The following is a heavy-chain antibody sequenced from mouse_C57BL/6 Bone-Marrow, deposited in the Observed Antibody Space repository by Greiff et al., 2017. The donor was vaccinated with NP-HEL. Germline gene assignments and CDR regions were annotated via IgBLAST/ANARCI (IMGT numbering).Heavy chain of an antibody. CDR2: IRNKANNHAT. CDR3: TWGTTVVRYAMDY. J-gene: IGHJ4*01. D-gene: IGHD1-1*01. Sequence: EVKLEESGGGLVQPGGSMKLSCAASGFTFSDAWMDWVRQSPEKGLEWVAEIRNKANNHATYYAESVKGRFTISRDDSKSSVYLQMNSLTAEDTGIYYCTWGTTVVRYAMDYWGQGTSVTVSS. CDR1: GFTFSDAW. V-gene: IGHV6-6*01.